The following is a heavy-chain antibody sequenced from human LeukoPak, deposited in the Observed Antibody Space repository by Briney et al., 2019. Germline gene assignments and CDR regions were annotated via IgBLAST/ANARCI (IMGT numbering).Heavy chain of an antibody. J-gene: IGHJ4*02. V-gene: IGHV3-23*01. D-gene: IGHD2-21*02. CDR1: GFTFSSYA. CDR2: ISGSGGRT. CDR3: AKSHIVVVTADFDS. Sequence: PGGSLRLSCAASGFTFSSYAMSWVRQAPGKGLEWVSAISGSGGRTYYADSVKRRFTISRDNPKHTRSQQIDSLRAGDASVYDCAKSHIVVVTADFDSWGQGTLVTVSS.